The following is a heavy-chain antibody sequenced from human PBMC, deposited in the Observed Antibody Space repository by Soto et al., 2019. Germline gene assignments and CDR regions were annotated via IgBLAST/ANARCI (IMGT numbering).Heavy chain of an antibody. V-gene: IGHV2-5*02. D-gene: IGHD5-12*01. CDR2: IYWDDDK. CDR1: GFSLSTSGVG. J-gene: IGHJ4*02. CDR3: AHSIVATTGGYFDY. Sequence: QITLKESGPTLVQPTQTLTLTCTFSGFSLSTSGVGVGWIRQPPGKALEWLALIYWDDDKRYSPSLNSRLTITKDTSKSQVVLTMTNMDPVDTATYYCAHSIVATTGGYFDYWGQGTMVTVSS.